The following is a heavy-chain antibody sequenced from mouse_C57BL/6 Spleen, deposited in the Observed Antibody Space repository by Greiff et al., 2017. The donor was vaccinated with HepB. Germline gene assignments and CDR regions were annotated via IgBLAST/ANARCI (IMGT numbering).Heavy chain of an antibody. CDR2: IDPSDSET. D-gene: IGHD1-1*01. Sequence: QVQLQQSGAELVRPGSSVKLSCKASGYTFTSYWMHWVKQRPIQGLEWIGNIDPSDSETHYNQKFKDKATLTVDKSSSTAYMQLSSLTSEDSAVYYCAREAITTVGGNFDYWGQGTTLTVSS. J-gene: IGHJ2*01. V-gene: IGHV1-52*01. CDR1: GYTFTSYW. CDR3: AREAITTVGGNFDY.